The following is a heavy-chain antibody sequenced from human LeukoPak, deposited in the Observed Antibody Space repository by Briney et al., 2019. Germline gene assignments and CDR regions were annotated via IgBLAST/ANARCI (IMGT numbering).Heavy chain of an antibody. J-gene: IGHJ6*03. CDR2: ISSSSSYI. V-gene: IGHV3-21*01. Sequence: GGSLRLSCAASEFSVGSNYMTWVRQAPGKGLEWVSSISSSSSYIYYADSVKGRFTISRDNAKNSLYLQMNSLRAEDTAVYYCAREIYYYYYMDVWGKGTTVTISS. CDR3: AREIYYYYYMDV. CDR1: EFSVGSNY.